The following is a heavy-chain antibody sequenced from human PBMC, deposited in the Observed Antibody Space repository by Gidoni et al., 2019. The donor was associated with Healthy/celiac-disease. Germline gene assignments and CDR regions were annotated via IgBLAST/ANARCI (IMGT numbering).Heavy chain of an antibody. CDR3: ARDRDEDYYYYMDV. CDR2: ISSSGSTI. Sequence: QVQLVESGGGLVEPGGTLRLSCAASGFTFSDYYMSWIRQAPGKGLEWVSYISSSGSTIYYADSVKGRFTISRDNAKNSLYLQMNSLRAEDTAVYYCARDRDEDYYYYMDVWGKGTTVTVSS. J-gene: IGHJ6*03. CDR1: GFTFSDYY. V-gene: IGHV3-11*01.